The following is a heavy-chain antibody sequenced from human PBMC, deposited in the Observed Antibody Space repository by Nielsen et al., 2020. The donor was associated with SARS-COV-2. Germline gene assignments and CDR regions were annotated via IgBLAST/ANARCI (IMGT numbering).Heavy chain of an antibody. CDR1: GFTVSSNY. D-gene: IGHD3-3*01. V-gene: IGHV3-53*01. Sequence: GESLKISCAASGFTVSSNYMSWVRQAPGKGLEWVSVIYSGGSTYYADSVKGRFTISRDNSKNTLYLRMNSLRAEDTAVYYCARDRGFLEWLFPVPPDYGMDVWGQGTTVTVSS. J-gene: IGHJ6*02. CDR3: ARDRGFLEWLFPVPPDYGMDV. CDR2: IYSGGST.